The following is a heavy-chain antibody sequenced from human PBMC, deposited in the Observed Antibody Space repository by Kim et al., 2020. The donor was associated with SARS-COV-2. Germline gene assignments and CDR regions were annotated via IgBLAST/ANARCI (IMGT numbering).Heavy chain of an antibody. J-gene: IGHJ4*02. CDR1: GGSISSYY. D-gene: IGHD3-10*01. CDR2: IYYSGST. CDR3: GRGSTRIKNTFDY. Sequence: SQTLSLTCTVSGGSISSYYWSWIRQPPGKGLEWIGFIYYSGSTNYNTSLKSRVTISVDTSKNQFSLKLSSVTAADTAVYYFGRGSTRIKNTFDYWGQGT. V-gene: IGHV4-59*01.